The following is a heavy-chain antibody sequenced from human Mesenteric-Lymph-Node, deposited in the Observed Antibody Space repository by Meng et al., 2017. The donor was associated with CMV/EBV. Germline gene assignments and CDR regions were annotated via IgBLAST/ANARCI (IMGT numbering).Heavy chain of an antibody. V-gene: IGHV3-48*03. CDR2: ISSTGSTI. Sequence: GESLKISCAASGFTFSSYEMNWVRQAPGKGLEWLSYISSTGSTIYYADSLKGRFTISRDNAKNSLYLQMNSLRAEDTAVYYCARDWIRNYYFGMDVWGQGTTVTVSS. CDR1: GFTFSSYE. CDR3: ARDWIRNYYFGMDV. D-gene: IGHD1-1*01. J-gene: IGHJ6*02.